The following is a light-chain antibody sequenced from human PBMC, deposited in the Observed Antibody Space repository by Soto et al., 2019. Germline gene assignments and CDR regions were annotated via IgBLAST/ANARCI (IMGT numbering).Light chain of an antibody. Sequence: XSALTQPRSVSGSPGQSVTFSCTGTSSDVGGYNYVSWYQQHPGKAPKLMIYDVSKRPSGVPDRFSGSKSGNTASLTISGLQAEDEADYYCCSYAGSYTYVVFGGGTKVTV. CDR3: CSYAGSYTYVV. CDR1: SSDVGGYNY. V-gene: IGLV2-11*01. J-gene: IGLJ2*01. CDR2: DVS.